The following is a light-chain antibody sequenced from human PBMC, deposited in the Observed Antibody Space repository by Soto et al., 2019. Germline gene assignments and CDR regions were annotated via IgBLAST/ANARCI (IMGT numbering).Light chain of an antibody. J-gene: IGKJ2*01. CDR1: QSVSSN. CDR3: QQYNNWPRT. CDR2: VAS. Sequence: EIVMTQSPATLSGSPGERATLSCRASQSVSSNLAWYQQKPGQAPRLLIYVASTRATGIPARFSGSGSGTEFTLTISSLQSEDFAVYYCQQYNNWPRTFGQGTKLEIK. V-gene: IGKV3-15*01.